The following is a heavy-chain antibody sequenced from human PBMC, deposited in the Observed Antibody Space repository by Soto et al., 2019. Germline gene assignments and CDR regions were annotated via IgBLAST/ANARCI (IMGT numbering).Heavy chain of an antibody. CDR2: INHSGST. V-gene: IGHV4-34*01. CDR3: ARGAVGYCTNGVCLWYYYYGMDV. D-gene: IGHD2-8*01. Sequence: SETLSLTCAVYGGSFSGYYWSWIRQPPGKGLEWIGEINHSGSTNYNPSLKSRVTISVDTSKNQFSLKLSSVTAADTAVYYCARGAVGYCTNGVCLWYYYYGMDVWDQGTTVTVSS. J-gene: IGHJ6*02. CDR1: GGSFSGYY.